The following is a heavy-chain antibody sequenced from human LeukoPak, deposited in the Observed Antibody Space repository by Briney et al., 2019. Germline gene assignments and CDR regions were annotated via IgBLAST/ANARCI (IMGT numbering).Heavy chain of an antibody. Sequence: ASVKVSCKASGGTFSSYAISWVRQAPGQGLEWMGRIIPIFGTANYAQKFQGRVTITADKSTSTAYMELSSLRSEDTAVYYCARDPPRGYCGGGSCYSYYFDYWGQGTLVTVSS. J-gene: IGHJ4*02. CDR1: GGTFSSYA. CDR3: ARDPPRGYCGGGSCYSYYFDY. V-gene: IGHV1-69*06. CDR2: IIPIFGTA. D-gene: IGHD2-15*01.